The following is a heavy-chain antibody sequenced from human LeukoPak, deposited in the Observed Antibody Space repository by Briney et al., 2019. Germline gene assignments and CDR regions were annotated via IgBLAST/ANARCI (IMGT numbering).Heavy chain of an antibody. CDR1: GGSISSGSYY. CDR2: IYTSGST. CDR3: ARDRYYDFWSGYYTAWFDP. D-gene: IGHD3-3*01. J-gene: IGHJ5*02. V-gene: IGHV4-61*02. Sequence: SETLSLXCTVSGGSISSGSYYWSWIRQPAGKGLEWIGRIYTSGSTNYNPSLKSRVTISVDTSKNQFSLKLSSVTAADTAVYYCARDRYYDFWSGYYTAWFDPWGQGTLVTVSS.